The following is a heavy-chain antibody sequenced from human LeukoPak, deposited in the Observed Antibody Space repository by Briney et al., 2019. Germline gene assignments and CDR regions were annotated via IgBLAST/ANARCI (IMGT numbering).Heavy chain of an antibody. CDR2: IRSKANSYAT. Sequence: GGSLRLSCAASGFTFSGSAMPWVRQASGKGLGWVGRIRSKANSYATAYASSVKGRFTISRDDSKNTAYLQMNSLKTEDTAVYYCTRSRYFDWLHEYFQHWGQGTLVTVSS. CDR3: TRSRYFDWLHEYFQH. V-gene: IGHV3-73*01. CDR1: GFTFSGSA. J-gene: IGHJ1*01. D-gene: IGHD3-9*01.